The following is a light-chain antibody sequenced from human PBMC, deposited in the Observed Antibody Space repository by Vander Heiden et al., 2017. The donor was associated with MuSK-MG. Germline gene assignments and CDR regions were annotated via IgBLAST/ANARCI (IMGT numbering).Light chain of an antibody. CDR2: WAS. CDR3: QQDDSTPLT. CDR1: QSGWYSNNDENY. Sequence: DIVMTQSPYSLSVSLGERATINCKSSQSGWYSNNDENYLAWYQQKPGQPPKLLIYWASTRESGVPDRFSGSGSGTDFSPTISSLQAEDVAVYYCQQDDSTPLTFGGGTKVEIK. V-gene: IGKV4-1*01. J-gene: IGKJ4*01.